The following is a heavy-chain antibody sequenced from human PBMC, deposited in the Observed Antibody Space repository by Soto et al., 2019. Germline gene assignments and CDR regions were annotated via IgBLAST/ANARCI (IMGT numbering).Heavy chain of an antibody. V-gene: IGHV4-34*01. CDR3: ARALRYFDWLLSYNWFDP. D-gene: IGHD3-9*01. CDR1: GGSFSGYY. CDR2: INHSGST. Sequence: PSETLSLTCAVYGGSFSGYYWSWIRQPPGKGLEWIGEINHSGSTNYNPSLKSRVTISVDTSKNQFSLKLSSVTAADTAVYYCARALRYFDWLLSYNWFDPWGQGTLVTVSS. J-gene: IGHJ5*02.